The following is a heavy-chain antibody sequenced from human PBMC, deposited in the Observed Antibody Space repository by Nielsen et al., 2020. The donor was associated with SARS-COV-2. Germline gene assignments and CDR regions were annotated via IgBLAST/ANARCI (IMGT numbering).Heavy chain of an antibody. D-gene: IGHD6-19*01. CDR1: GGSISNGDYY. CDR2: IYYRGST. Sequence: SETLSLTCTVSGGSISNGDYYWSWIRQHPGKGLEWIGYIYYRGSTYYNPSLKSRVAISVDTSKNQFSLKLSSLTAADTAVYYCVSSLATGWYTQVRYWGQGTLVTVSS. J-gene: IGHJ4*02. CDR3: VSSLATGWYTQVRY. V-gene: IGHV4-31*03.